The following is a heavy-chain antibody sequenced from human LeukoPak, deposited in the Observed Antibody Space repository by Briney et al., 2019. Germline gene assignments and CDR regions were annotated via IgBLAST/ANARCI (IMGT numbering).Heavy chain of an antibody. Sequence: WGSLSLSCVASGVSFSGSGMHWVRQPPGKGLEWVTLLHLDGNHKYYTDSVKGRITISGNISTNTLYLQMDRLRPDDTDVYYCAKDLTGSYTIDYWGQGTLVTVS. V-gene: IGHV3-30*02. CDR1: GVSFSGSG. CDR3: AKDLTGSYTIDY. D-gene: IGHD3-10*01. J-gene: IGHJ4*02. CDR2: LHLDGNHK.